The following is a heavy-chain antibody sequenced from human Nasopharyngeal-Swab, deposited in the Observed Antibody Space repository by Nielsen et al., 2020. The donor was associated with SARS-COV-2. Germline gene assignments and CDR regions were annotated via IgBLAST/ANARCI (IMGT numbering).Heavy chain of an antibody. CDR1: GFTFSDYY. V-gene: IGHV3-11*04. Sequence: LSLTCAASGFTFSDYYMSWIRQAPGKGLEWVSYISSSGSTIYYADSVKGRFTISRDNAKNSLYLQMNSLRAEDTAVYYCARVAGYCSSTSCLRWFDPWGQGTLVTVSS. CDR2: ISSSGSTI. D-gene: IGHD2-2*01. CDR3: ARVAGYCSSTSCLRWFDP. J-gene: IGHJ5*02.